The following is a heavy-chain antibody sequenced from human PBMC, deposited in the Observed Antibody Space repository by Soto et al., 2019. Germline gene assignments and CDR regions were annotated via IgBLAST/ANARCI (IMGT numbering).Heavy chain of an antibody. CDR2: TTPXFGTE. J-gene: IGHJ5*02. V-gene: IGHV1-69*01. D-gene: IGHD6-13*01. CDR1: GVTFSRYA. Sequence: SVKVSCKASGVTFSRYAISWVRQAPGQGREGRGGTTPXFGTEXYEKKSKGRVXXTGDESTXXDYRELSSRRSEDTAVNYCARDWGIAAAGWFDPWGQGTLVTVS. CDR3: ARDWGIAAAGWFDP.